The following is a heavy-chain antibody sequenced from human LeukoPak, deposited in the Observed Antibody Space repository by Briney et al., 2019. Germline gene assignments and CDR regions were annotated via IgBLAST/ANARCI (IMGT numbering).Heavy chain of an antibody. CDR1: GLTFSSYW. J-gene: IGHJ3*02. V-gene: IGHV3-7*01. CDR2: IKQDGSEK. D-gene: IGHD1-26*01. Sequence: GGSLRLSCAASGLTFSSYWMSWVRQAPGKGLERVANIKQDGSEKYYVDSVKGRFTISRDNAKNSLYLQMNSLRAEDTALYYCARYRFVVGATDSFDIWGQGTMVTVSS. CDR3: ARYRFVVGATDSFDI.